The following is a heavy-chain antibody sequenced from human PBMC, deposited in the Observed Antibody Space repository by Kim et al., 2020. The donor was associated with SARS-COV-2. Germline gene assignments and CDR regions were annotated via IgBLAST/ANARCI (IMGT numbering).Heavy chain of an antibody. J-gene: IGHJ6*02. CDR3: ARDPRRGEYYYYGMDV. Sequence: GGSLRLSCAASGFTFSDYYMSWIRQAPGKGLEWVSYISSSGSTIYYADSVKGRFTISRDNAKNSLYLQMNSLRAEDTAVYYCARDPRRGEYYYYGMDVWGQGTTVTVSS. V-gene: IGHV3-11*01. CDR1: GFTFSDYY. D-gene: IGHD3-10*01. CDR2: ISSSGSTI.